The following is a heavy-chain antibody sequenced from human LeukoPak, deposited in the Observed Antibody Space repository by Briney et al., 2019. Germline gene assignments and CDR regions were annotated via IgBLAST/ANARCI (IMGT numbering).Heavy chain of an antibody. Sequence: ASVKVSCKASGYTFTSYDINWVRQATGQGLEWMGWMNPNSGNTGYAQKFQGRVTMTRNTSISTAYMELSSLRSGDTAVYYCAAAVAGTFYYGMDVWGQGTTVTVSS. CDR3: AAAVAGTFYYGMDV. V-gene: IGHV1-8*01. J-gene: IGHJ6*02. CDR2: MNPNSGNT. CDR1: GYTFTSYD. D-gene: IGHD6-19*01.